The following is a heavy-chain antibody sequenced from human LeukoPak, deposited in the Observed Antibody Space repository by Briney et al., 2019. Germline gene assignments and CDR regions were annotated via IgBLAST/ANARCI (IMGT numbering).Heavy chain of an antibody. V-gene: IGHV3-7*01. CDR3: ARGPHSSGYMGGR. CDR2: IKQDGSEK. Sequence: GGSLRLSCAASGLTFSSYWMSWVRQAPGKGLEWVANIKQDGSEKYYVDSVKGRFTISRDNAKNSLYLQMNSLRAEDTAVYYCARGPHSSGYMGGRWGQGTLVTVSS. D-gene: IGHD6-19*01. CDR1: GLTFSSYW. J-gene: IGHJ4*02.